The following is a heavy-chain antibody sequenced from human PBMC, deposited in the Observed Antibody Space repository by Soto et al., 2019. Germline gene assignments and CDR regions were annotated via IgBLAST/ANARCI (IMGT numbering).Heavy chain of an antibody. CDR3: ARATDYYDSSGPTY. CDR2: ISYDGSNK. CDR1: GFTFSSYA. Sequence: QVQLVESGGGVVQPGRSLRLSCAASGFTFSSYAMHWVRQAPGKGLEWVAVISYDGSNKYYADSVKGRFTISRDNSENTLYLQMNSLRAEDTAVYYCARATDYYDSSGPTYWGQGTLVTVSS. D-gene: IGHD3-22*01. V-gene: IGHV3-30-3*01. J-gene: IGHJ4*02.